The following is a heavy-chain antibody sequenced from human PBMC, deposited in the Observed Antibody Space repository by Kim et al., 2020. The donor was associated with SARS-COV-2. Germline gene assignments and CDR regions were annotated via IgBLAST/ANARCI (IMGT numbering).Heavy chain of an antibody. J-gene: IGHJ5*02. V-gene: IGHV4-61*01. CDR1: GGSVSSGSYY. Sequence: SETLSLTCTVSGGSVSSGSYYWSWIRQPPGKGLEWIGYIYYSGSTNYNPSLKSRVTISVDTSKNQFSLKLSSVTAADTAVYYCARGDYYDSSGRPGPWGQGTLVTVSS. D-gene: IGHD3-22*01. CDR3: ARGDYYDSSGRPGP. CDR2: IYYSGST.